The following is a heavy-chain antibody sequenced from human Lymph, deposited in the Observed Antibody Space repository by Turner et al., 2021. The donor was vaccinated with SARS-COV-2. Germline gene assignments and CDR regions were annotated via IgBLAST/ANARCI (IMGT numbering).Heavy chain of an antibody. CDR3: ARHQGSTSGYDHGMNV. Sequence: QVQLQESRPGLVRPSETLSLTCTVPGGSISSTSWSWIRQSPGRGLEWIGYFYKIGSIDYNPTLRSRVTISVDTSKNQLSLNLISVTAADTAVYYCARHQGSTSGYDHGMNVWGQGTAVIVSS. CDR1: GGSISSTS. V-gene: IGHV4-59*08. CDR2: FYKIGSI. D-gene: IGHD1-1*01. J-gene: IGHJ6*02.